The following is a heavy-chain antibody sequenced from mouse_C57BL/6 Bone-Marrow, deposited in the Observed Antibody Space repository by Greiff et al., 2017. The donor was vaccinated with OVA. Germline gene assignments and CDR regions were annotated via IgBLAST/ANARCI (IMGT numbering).Heavy chain of an antibody. V-gene: IGHV1-64*01. D-gene: IGHD4-1*01. CDR3: ARSGDSWFAY. CDR2: IHPNSGST. J-gene: IGHJ3*01. Sequence: QVQLQQPGAELVKPGASVKLSCKASGYTFTSYWMHWVKQRPGQGLEWIGMIHPNSGSTNYNEKFKSKATLTVDKPSSTAYMQLSSLTSEDSAVYYCARSGDSWFAYWGQGTLVTVSA. CDR1: GYTFTSYW.